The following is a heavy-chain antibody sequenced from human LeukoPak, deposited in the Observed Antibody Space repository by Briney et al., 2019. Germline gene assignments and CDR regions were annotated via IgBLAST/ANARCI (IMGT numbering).Heavy chain of an antibody. V-gene: IGHV3-30*18. CDR3: AKDRSSGWGVGFAFDI. D-gene: IGHD6-19*01. Sequence: GRSLRLSCAASGFTFSSYGMHWVRQAPGKGLEWVAVISYDGSNKYYADSVKGRFTISRDNSKNTLYLQMNSLRAEDTAVYYCAKDRSSGWGVGFAFDIWGQGTMVTVSS. J-gene: IGHJ3*02. CDR2: ISYDGSNK. CDR1: GFTFSSYG.